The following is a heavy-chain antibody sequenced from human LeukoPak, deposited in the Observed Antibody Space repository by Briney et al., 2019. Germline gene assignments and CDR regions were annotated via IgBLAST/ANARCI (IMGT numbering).Heavy chain of an antibody. Sequence: HPGGSLRLSCQASGFTFSDYWIHWVRQAPGKGLVWFSRITHGGDSAEYAGSVEGRFTTSRDNAKNTVYLQLNSLRAEDTAVYYCARDSGVSTPLDHWGQGALVTVSS. CDR3: ARDSGVSTPLDH. CDR2: ITHGGDSA. D-gene: IGHD2/OR15-2a*01. V-gene: IGHV3-74*03. J-gene: IGHJ4*02. CDR1: GFTFSDYW.